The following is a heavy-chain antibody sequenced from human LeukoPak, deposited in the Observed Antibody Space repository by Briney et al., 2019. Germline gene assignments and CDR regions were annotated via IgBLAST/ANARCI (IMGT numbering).Heavy chain of an antibody. CDR1: GGSMSSYY. CDR2: IHYNGNT. V-gene: IGHV4-59*01. J-gene: IGHJ5*02. Sequence: PSETLSLTCTVSGGSMSSYYWNWIRQPPWKGLEWIGHIHYNGNTNYNPSLKSGVTISVDTSKNQFSLKLSSVTAADTAVYYCARGYSSGWYRGWFDPWGQGTLVIVSS. CDR3: ARGYSSGWYRGWFDP. D-gene: IGHD6-19*01.